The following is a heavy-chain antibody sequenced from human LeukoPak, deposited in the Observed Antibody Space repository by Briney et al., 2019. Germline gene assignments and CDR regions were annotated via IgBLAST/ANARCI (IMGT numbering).Heavy chain of an antibody. CDR1: GFTFSSYG. CDR2: ISYDGSNK. V-gene: IGHV3-30*03. CDR3: ARRAQEWNYLDY. D-gene: IGHD1-26*01. J-gene: IGHJ4*02. Sequence: TGGSLRLSCAASGFTFSSYGMHWVRQAPGKGLEWVAVISYDGSNKYYADSVKGRFTISRDNSKNTLYLQMNSLRAEDTAVYYCARRAQEWNYLDYWGQGTLVTVSS.